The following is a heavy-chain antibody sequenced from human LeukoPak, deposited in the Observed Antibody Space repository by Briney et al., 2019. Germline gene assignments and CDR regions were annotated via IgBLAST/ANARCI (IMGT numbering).Heavy chain of an antibody. CDR1: GFTFSNYG. V-gene: IGHV3-30*02. J-gene: IGHJ3*02. CDR3: ARTAVTPGSSDAFDI. Sequence: QPGGSLRLSCVASGFTFSNYGMHWVRQAPGKGLEWLTFIRYHGSNKYYADSVKGRFTISRDNSQNTLYLQLNSLRAEDTAVYYCARTAVTPGSSDAFDIWGQGTMVTVSS. D-gene: IGHD4-17*01. CDR2: IRYHGSNK.